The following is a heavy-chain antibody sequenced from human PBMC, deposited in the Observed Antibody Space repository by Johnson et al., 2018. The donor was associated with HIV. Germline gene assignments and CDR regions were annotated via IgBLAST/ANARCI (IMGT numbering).Heavy chain of an antibody. CDR3: ARDTDYYDSSGYVGSAFDI. J-gene: IGHJ3*02. D-gene: IGHD3-22*01. CDR1: GFTFDDYG. Sequence: EVQLVESGGGVVRPGGSLRLSCAASGFTFDDYGMSWVRQAPGKGLEWVSGIKWNGGSTGYADSVKGRFTISRDNAKNSLYLQMNSLRAEDTALYYCARDTDYYDSSGYVGSAFDIWGQGTMVTVSS. CDR2: IKWNGGST. V-gene: IGHV3-20*04.